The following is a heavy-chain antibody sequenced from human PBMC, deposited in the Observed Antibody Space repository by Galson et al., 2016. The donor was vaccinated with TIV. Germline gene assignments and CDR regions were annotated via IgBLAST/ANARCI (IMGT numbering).Heavy chain of an antibody. J-gene: IGHJ5*02. CDR2: ISSTGFLT. V-gene: IGHV3-11*05. CDR3: ARGSLDL. CDR1: GFTFSDYY. Sequence: SLRLSCAVSGFTFSDYYMVWVRQAPGKGLQWVSYISSTGFLTNYADSVKGRFTVSRDNANDSVFLQMNSLTAEDTAVYYCARGSLDLWGQGTLVTVSS.